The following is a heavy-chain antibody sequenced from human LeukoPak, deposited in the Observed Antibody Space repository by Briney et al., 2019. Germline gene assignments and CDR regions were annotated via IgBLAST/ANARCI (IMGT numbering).Heavy chain of an antibody. Sequence: GGSLRLSCAASGFTFSNYIMDWVRQAPGKGLEWVSSINGSSNYIYYADSVKGRFTISRDNAKNSLYLQMNSLRAEDTAVYYCAKDGVGYYFDYWGQGTLVTVSS. V-gene: IGHV3-21*04. D-gene: IGHD3-16*01. CDR2: INGSSNYI. CDR1: GFTFSNYI. CDR3: AKDGVGYYFDY. J-gene: IGHJ4*02.